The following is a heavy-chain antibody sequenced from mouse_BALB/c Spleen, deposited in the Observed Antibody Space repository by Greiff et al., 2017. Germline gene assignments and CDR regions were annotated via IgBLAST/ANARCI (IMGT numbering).Heavy chain of an antibody. Sequence: EVKLQESGPGLVKPSQSLSLTCTVTGYSITSDYAWNWIRQFPGNKLEWMGYISYSGSTSYNPSLKSRISITRDTSKNQFFLQLNSVTTEDTATYYCGALAWFAYWGQGTLVTVSA. V-gene: IGHV3-2*02. CDR3: GALAWFAY. J-gene: IGHJ3*01. CDR2: ISYSGST. CDR1: GYSITSDYA.